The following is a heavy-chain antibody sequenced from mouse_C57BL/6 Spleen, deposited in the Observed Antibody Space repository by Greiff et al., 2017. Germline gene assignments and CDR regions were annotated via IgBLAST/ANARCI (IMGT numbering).Heavy chain of an antibody. D-gene: IGHD2-4*01. Sequence: EVKLMESGAGLVKPGGSLKLSCAASGFTFSSYAMSWVRQTPEKRLEWVAYISRGGDYINYADTVKGRFTISRDNARNTLYLQMSSLKSGDTAMYYYTRGNYDGLFDYWGQGTTLTDSS. J-gene: IGHJ2*01. CDR2: ISRGGDYI. CDR1: GFTFSSYA. V-gene: IGHV5-9-1*02. CDR3: TRGNYDGLFDY.